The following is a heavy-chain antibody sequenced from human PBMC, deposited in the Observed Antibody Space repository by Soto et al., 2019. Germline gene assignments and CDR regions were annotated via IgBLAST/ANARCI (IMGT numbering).Heavy chain of an antibody. CDR2: ISYDGSNK. D-gene: IGHD6-19*01. V-gene: IGHV3-30*18. CDR3: AKPISSGWYEDAFDI. CDR1: GFTFSSYG. Sequence: PGGSLRLSCAASGFTFSSYGMHWVRQAPGKGLEWVAVISYDGSNKYYADSVKGRFTISRDNSKNTLYLQMNSLRAEDTAVYYCAKPISSGWYEDAFDIWGQGTMLTV. J-gene: IGHJ3*02.